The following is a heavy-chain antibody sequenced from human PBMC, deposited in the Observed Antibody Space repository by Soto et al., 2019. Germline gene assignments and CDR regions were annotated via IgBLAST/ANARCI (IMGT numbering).Heavy chain of an antibody. V-gene: IGHV1-18*01. CDR2: ISAYNGNT. J-gene: IGHJ4*02. D-gene: IGHD4-17*01. CDR3: ARDEPNLSSYGDYLSSPDY. CDR1: GYTFRSYG. Sequence: ASVKVSCKASGYTFRSYGISWVRQAPGQGLEWMGWISAYNGNTNYAQKFQGRVTMTTDTSTSTAYMELRSLRSDDTAVYYCARDEPNLSSYGDYLSSPDYWGQGTLVTVSS.